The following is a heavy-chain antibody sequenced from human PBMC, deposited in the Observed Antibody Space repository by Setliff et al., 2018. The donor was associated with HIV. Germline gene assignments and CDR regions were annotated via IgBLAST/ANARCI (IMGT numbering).Heavy chain of an antibody. CDR2: ISYDSRFI. CDR3: ARAYDDYDSDLDY. V-gene: IGHV3-21*01. J-gene: IGHJ4*02. CDR1: GFTFSNYN. Sequence: PGGSLRLSCAASGFTFSNYNMNWVRQAPGKGLEWVSSISYDSRFIYHADSMKGRFTISRDNAKKLVYLQMNSLRAEDTAVYYCARAYDDYDSDLDYWGQGTLVTVSS. D-gene: IGHD4-17*01.